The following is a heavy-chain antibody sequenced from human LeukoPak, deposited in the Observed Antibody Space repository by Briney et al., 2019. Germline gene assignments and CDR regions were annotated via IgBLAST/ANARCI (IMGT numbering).Heavy chain of an antibody. Sequence: GSLRLSCAASGFTFSSYWMSWVRQPPGKGLEWIGEINHSGSTNYNPSLKSRVTISVDTSKNQFSLKLSSVTAADTAVYYCARVSPYSYGSMLKYYFDYWGQGTLVTVSS. D-gene: IGHD5-18*01. CDR1: GFTFSSYW. V-gene: IGHV4-34*01. CDR3: ARVSPYSYGSMLKYYFDY. CDR2: INHSGST. J-gene: IGHJ4*02.